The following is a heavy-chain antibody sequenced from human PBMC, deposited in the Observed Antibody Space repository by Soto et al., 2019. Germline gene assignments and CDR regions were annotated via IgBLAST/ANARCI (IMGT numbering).Heavy chain of an antibody. CDR3: AKDRGNYGDGGLAH. Sequence: EVQLVESGGDLVQPGGSLRLSCVASGFIVSGSYMSWVRQAPGEGLEWVSVMYPDGSRHYAESVKGRFAISRQNSENTVYLRMNSLRTEDTAVYYCAKDRGNYGDGGLAHWGQGTLVTVSS. D-gene: IGHD4-17*01. CDR2: MYPDGSR. V-gene: IGHV3-53*04. J-gene: IGHJ4*02. CDR1: GFIVSGSY.